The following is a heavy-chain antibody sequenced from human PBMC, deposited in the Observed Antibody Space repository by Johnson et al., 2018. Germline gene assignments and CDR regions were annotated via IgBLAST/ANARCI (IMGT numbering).Heavy chain of an antibody. D-gene: IGHD6-19*01. CDR3: ARDREQWLVRRYYGMDV. CDR1: GGTFSSYA. J-gene: IGHJ6*02. V-gene: IGHV1-69*01. CDR2: LIPIFGTA. Sequence: QVQLVQSGAEVKKPGSSVKVSCKASGGTFSSYAISWVRQAPGQGLEWMGGLIPIFGTANDAQKDKGRVTITADESTSTAYMELSSLRTEDKAVYYCARDREQWLVRRYYGMDVWGQGTTVTVSS.